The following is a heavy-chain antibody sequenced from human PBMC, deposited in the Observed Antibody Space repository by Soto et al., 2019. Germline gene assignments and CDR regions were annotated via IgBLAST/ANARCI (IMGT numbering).Heavy chain of an antibody. V-gene: IGHV5-10-1*01. J-gene: IGHJ4*02. CDR2: IDPSDSYT. CDR1: GYSFTSYW. CDR3: ARSHHCSGGSCYRYCFDY. Sequence: GESVKISCKASGYSFTSYWISWVRQMPGKDLEWMGRIDPSDSYTNYSPSFQGHVIISADKSISTDYLHWSSLKVSYTATYYCARSHHCSGGSCYRYCFDYWGQGTLVTVSS. D-gene: IGHD2-15*01.